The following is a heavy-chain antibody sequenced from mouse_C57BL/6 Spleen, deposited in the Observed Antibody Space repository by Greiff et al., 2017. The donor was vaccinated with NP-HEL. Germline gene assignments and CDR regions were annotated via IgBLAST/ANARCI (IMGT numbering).Heavy chain of an antibody. CDR3: AREEDYYGSSYVGD. V-gene: IGHV1-76*01. D-gene: IGHD1-1*01. CDR1: GYTFTDYY. J-gene: IGHJ2*01. Sequence: QVQLQQSGAELVRPGASVKLSCKASGYTFTDYYINWVKQRPGQGLEWIARIYPGSGNTYYNEKFKGKATLTAEKSSSTAYMQLSSLTSEDAAVYFCAREEDYYGSSYVGDWGKGTTLTVAS. CDR2: IYPGSGNT.